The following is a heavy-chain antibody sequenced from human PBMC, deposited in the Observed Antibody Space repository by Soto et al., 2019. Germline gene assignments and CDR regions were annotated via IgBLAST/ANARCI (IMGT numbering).Heavy chain of an antibody. CDR2: IYYSGST. CDR3: ARTAKARWFDP. CDR1: GGSISSSSYY. Sequence: SETLSLTCTVSGGSISSSSYYWGWIRQPPGKGLEWIGSIYYSGSTFDNPSLKSRVTISVDTAKNQFSQKLTSVTAADTAVYYCARTAKARWFDPWGQGTLVTVSS. V-gene: IGHV4-39*01. J-gene: IGHJ5*02. D-gene: IGHD6-6*01.